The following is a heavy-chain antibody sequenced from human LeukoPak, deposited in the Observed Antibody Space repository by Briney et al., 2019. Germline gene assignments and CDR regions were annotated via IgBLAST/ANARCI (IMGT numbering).Heavy chain of an antibody. V-gene: IGHV3-33*01. CDR2: MWYDGSKE. Sequence: GGSLRLSCAASGFTLSSHGMHWVRQAPGKGLEWVAGMWYDGSKEDYADSVKGRFTISRDMSKNTLNLQMNSLRVEDKAMFYCARDLSFGSLAFRGQGTLVTVSS. CDR3: ARDLSFGSLAF. D-gene: IGHD1-26*01. J-gene: IGHJ1*01. CDR1: GFTLSSHG.